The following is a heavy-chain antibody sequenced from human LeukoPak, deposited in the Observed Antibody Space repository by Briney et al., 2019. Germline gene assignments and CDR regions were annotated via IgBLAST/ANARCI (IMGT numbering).Heavy chain of an antibody. CDR3: ARDVTNGYSSGWYAPDYYYGMDV. D-gene: IGHD6-19*01. J-gene: IGHJ6*02. V-gene: IGHV3-7*01. Sequence: GGSLRLSCVASGFPFSSYWMTWVRQAPGKGLEWVANIKQDGSKKSYVDSVKGRFTISRDNAKNSLNLQMNSLRAEDTAVHYCARDVTNGYSSGWYAPDYYYGMDVWGQGTTVTVSS. CDR2: IKQDGSKK. CDR1: GFPFSSYW.